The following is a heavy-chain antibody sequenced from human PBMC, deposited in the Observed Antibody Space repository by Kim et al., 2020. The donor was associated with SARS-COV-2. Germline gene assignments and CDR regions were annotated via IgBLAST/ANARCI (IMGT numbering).Heavy chain of an antibody. J-gene: IGHJ4*02. V-gene: IGHV4-59*01. D-gene: IGHD2-15*01. Sequence: PPLQSRVTISVDTSKNQFSLKLSSVTAADTAVYYCARWGLYCSGGSCRDYWGQGTLVTVSS. CDR3: ARWGLYCSGGSCRDY.